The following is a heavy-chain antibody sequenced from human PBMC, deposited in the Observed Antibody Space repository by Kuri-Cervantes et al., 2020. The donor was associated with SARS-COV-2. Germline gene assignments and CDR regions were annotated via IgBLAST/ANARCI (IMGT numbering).Heavy chain of an antibody. Sequence: GESLKISCEVSGFLFSASAIHWVRQASGKGLEWVGRVRGKANYYATAYAASVKGRFTISRDDLKNMAYLQMNSLRTEDTAVYYCAKDARRIAVAGYWYFDLWGRGTLVTVSS. V-gene: IGHV3-73*01. CDR2: VRGKANYYAT. D-gene: IGHD6-19*01. CDR1: GFLFSASA. J-gene: IGHJ2*01. CDR3: AKDARRIAVAGYWYFDL.